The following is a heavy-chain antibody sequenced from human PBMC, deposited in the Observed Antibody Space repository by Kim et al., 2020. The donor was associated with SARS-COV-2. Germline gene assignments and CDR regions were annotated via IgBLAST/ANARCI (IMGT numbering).Heavy chain of an antibody. D-gene: IGHD1-26*01. J-gene: IGHJ5*02. V-gene: IGHV1-18*01. Sequence: GNTNYGEKFQGRVTMTTDTSTSTAYMELSSLRFDDTAIYFCARGEGWYDPWGQGTLVTVSS. CDR2: GNT. CDR3: ARGEGWYDP.